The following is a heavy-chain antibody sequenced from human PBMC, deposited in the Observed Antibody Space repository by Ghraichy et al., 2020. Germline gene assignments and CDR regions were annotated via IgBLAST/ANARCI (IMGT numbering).Heavy chain of an antibody. Sequence: GGSLRLSCAASGFTVSSNYMSWVRQAPGKGLEWVSVIYSGGSTYYADSVKGRFTISRDNSKNTLYLQMNSLRAEDTAVYYCAREVVAAAGKDYYYGMDVWGQGTTVTVSS. D-gene: IGHD6-13*01. CDR2: IYSGGST. CDR3: AREVVAAAGKDYYYGMDV. V-gene: IGHV3-53*01. CDR1: GFTVSSNY. J-gene: IGHJ6*02.